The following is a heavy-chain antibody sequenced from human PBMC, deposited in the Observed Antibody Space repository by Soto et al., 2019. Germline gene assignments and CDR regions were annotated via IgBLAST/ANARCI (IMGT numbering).Heavy chain of an antibody. V-gene: IGHV3-7*01. Sequence: GGSLRLSCAASGFTFSSYWMSWVRQAPGKGLEWVANIKQDGSEKYYVDSVKGRFTISRDNAKNSLYLQMNSRRAEDTAVYYCARDRVLRFLEWLPYYGMDVWGQGTTVTVSS. CDR2: IKQDGSEK. J-gene: IGHJ6*02. D-gene: IGHD3-3*01. CDR1: GFTFSSYW. CDR3: ARDRVLRFLEWLPYYGMDV.